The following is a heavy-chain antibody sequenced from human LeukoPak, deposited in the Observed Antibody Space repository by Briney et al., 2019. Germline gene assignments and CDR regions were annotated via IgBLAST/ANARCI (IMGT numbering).Heavy chain of an antibody. V-gene: IGHV3-48*03. CDR1: EFPFSITE. Sequence: GGSLRLSCAASEFPFSITEMNWVGQAPGRGLEWFSNSGSSSTTVYYADSVKGRFSISRDNAKSSLYLQMNSLRVEDTAVYYCALLAVASDFDNWGQGALVTVSS. D-gene: IGHD6-19*01. J-gene: IGHJ4*02. CDR3: ALLAVASDFDN. CDR2: SGSSSTTV.